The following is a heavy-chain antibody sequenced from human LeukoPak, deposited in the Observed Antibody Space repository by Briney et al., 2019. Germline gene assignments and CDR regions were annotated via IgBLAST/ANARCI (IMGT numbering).Heavy chain of an antibody. CDR1: GYSFTSYW. V-gene: IGHV5-51*01. J-gene: IGHJ6*03. Sequence: GESLKISCQGSGYSFTSYWIGWVRQMPGKGLEWMGIIYPGDSDTTSSPSFQGQVTISADRSVSTAYLQWSSLKASDSAMYYCARGRVGATAYGMDVWGKGTTVTVSS. CDR3: ARGRVGATAYGMDV. D-gene: IGHD1-26*01. CDR2: IYPGDSDT.